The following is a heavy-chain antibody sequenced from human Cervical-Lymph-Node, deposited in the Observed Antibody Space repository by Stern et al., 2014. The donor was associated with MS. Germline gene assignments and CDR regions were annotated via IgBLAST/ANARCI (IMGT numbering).Heavy chain of an antibody. CDR3: ARFTTGSYYYSDL. Sequence: VQLVQSGAEMKKPGESLKISCKGSGYSFSSYWIGWVGQMPGKGLEWMGIIYPADSDTRYSPSFQGQVTISADKSIRTAYLQWSSLKASDTAMYYCARFTTGSYYYSDLWGRGTLVTVSS. D-gene: IGHD3-10*01. V-gene: IGHV5-51*01. CDR2: IYPADSDT. J-gene: IGHJ2*01. CDR1: GYSFSSYW.